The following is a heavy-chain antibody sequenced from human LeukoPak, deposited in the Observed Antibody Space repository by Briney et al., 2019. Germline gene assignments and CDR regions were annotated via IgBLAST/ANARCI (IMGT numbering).Heavy chain of an antibody. J-gene: IGHJ4*02. CDR3: AKSMEWLLFLSHFDY. Sequence: GGSLRLSCAASGFTFNTYAMSWVRQAPWERLQWVSGISDSGGNTYYADSVRGRFTISRDNSKNTLYLQMNSLRAEDTAVYYCAKSMEWLLFLSHFDYWGQGTLVTVSS. V-gene: IGHV3-23*01. CDR1: GFTFNTYA. D-gene: IGHD3-3*01. CDR2: ISDSGGNT.